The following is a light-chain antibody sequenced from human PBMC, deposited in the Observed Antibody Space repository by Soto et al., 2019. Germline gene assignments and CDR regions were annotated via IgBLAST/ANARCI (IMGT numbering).Light chain of an antibody. J-gene: IGLJ1*01. CDR2: DVS. V-gene: IGLV2-14*01. CDR1: NRDVGGYNF. CDR3: SSYTSSSTYV. Sequence: QSDLTHSVSGSGVPWEAIPISCPGNNRDVGGYNFVSWYQQHPGKAPKLLIYDVSDRPSGVSNRFSGSKSGNAASLTISGLQAEDEADYYCSSYTSSSTYVFGTGTKVTVL.